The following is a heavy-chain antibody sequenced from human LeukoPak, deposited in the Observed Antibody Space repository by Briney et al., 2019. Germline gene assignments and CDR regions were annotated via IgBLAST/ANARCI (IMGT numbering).Heavy chain of an antibody. CDR3: ARDDSSSDNWFDP. D-gene: IGHD6-13*01. J-gene: IGHJ5*02. CDR1: GFTFSSYS. CDR2: ISSSSSYI. Sequence: GGSLRLSCAASGFTFSSYSMNWVRQAPGKGLGLVSSISSSSSYIYYADSVKGRFTISRDNAKNSLYLQMNSLRAEDTAVYYCARDDSSSDNWFDPWGQGTLVTVSS. V-gene: IGHV3-21*01.